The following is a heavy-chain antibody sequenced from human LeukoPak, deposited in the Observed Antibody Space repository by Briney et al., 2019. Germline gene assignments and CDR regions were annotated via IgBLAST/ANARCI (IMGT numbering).Heavy chain of an antibody. CDR3: ARDGIQLWFPYYYYYMDV. D-gene: IGHD5-18*01. CDR1: GFTFSSYW. V-gene: IGHV3-74*01. J-gene: IGHJ6*03. Sequence: TGGSLRLSCAASGFTFSSYWMHWVRQAPGKGLVWVSRINTDGSSTSYADSVKGRFTISRDNAKNTLYLQMNSLRAEDTAVYYCARDGIQLWFPYYYYYMDVWGKGTTVTVSS. CDR2: INTDGSST.